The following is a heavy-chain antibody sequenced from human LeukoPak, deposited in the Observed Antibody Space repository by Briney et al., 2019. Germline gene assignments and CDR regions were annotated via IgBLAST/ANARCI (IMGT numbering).Heavy chain of an antibody. D-gene: IGHD3-10*01. Sequence: ASVKVSCKASGYTFTSYDINWMRQATGQGLEWMGWMNPNSGNTGYAQKFQGRVTMTRNTSISTAYMELSSLRSEDTAVYYCARGTLWFGDYDYWGQGTLVTVSS. CDR3: ARGTLWFGDYDY. J-gene: IGHJ4*02. V-gene: IGHV1-8*01. CDR2: MNPNSGNT. CDR1: GYTFTSYD.